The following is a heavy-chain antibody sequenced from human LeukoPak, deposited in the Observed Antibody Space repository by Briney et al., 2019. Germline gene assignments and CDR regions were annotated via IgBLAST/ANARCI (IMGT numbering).Heavy chain of an antibody. CDR3: ARDTAFGYSSSWYAY. D-gene: IGHD6-13*01. V-gene: IGHV4-34*01. CDR1: GGSFSGYY. Sequence: SETLSLTCGVYGGSFSGYYWRWIRQPPGKGLERIGEINHSGSTNYNPSLKSRVTISVDTTKNQFSLKLSSVTAADTAVYYCARDTAFGYSSSWYAYWGQGTLVTVSS. CDR2: INHSGST. J-gene: IGHJ4*02.